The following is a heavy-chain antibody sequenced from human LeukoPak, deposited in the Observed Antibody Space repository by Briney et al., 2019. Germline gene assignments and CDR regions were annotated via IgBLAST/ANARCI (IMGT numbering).Heavy chain of an antibody. V-gene: IGHV3-30*18. CDR2: ISYDGSNK. Sequence: GGSLGLSCAASGFTFSSYGVHWVRQAPGKGLEWVAIISYDGSNKYYADSVKGRFTISRDNSKNTLYLQMNSLRAEDTAVYYCAKDLTPQWLVPDPFDYWGQGTLVTVSS. J-gene: IGHJ4*02. CDR3: AKDLTPQWLVPDPFDY. CDR1: GFTFSSYG. D-gene: IGHD6-19*01.